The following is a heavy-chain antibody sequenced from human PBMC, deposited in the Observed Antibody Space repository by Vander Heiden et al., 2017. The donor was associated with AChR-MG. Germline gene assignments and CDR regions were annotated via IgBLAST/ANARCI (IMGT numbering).Heavy chain of an antibody. CDR3: ARGLGLTSGAFDI. CDR2: ISSSSSYI. CDR1: GFTFSSYS. V-gene: IGHV3-21*02. Sequence: EVQLVESGGGLVKPGGSLRLSCAASGFTFSSYSMSWVRQAPGKGLEWVSSISSSSSYIYYADSVKGRFTISRDNSKNSLYLQMNSLRAEDTAVYYCARGLGLTSGAFDIWGQGTMVTVSS. J-gene: IGHJ3*02.